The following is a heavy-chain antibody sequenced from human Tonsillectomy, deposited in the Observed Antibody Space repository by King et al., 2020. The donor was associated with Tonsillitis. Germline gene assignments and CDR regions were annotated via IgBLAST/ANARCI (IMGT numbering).Heavy chain of an antibody. J-gene: IGHJ6*02. V-gene: IGHV1-69*01. CDR2: IIPIFGAT. D-gene: IGHD2-15*01. Sequence: HVQLVESGAEVKKPGSSLKVSCKASGGTFNNYGISWVRQAPVQGLEWMGGIIPIFGATNYAQKFQGRFTITADESTRTAYMELSSLRSDDTAVYYCARRGIINYGMDVWGQGTTVIVSS. CDR1: GGTFNNYG. CDR3: ARRGIINYGMDV.